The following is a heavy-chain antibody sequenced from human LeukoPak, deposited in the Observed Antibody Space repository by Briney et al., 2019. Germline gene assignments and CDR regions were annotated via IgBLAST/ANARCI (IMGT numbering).Heavy chain of an antibody. D-gene: IGHD5-12*01. V-gene: IGHV4-59*11. Sequence: SETLSLTCTVSGGSISSHQWSWIRQPPGKGLEWMGHSYNSGTTNYNLSLKSRVTISVDTSKNQFTLKLTSVTAADTAVYYCARDSGYDFWFDAWGQGTLVIVSS. CDR3: ARDSGYDFWFDA. CDR2: SYNSGTT. CDR1: GGSISSHQ. J-gene: IGHJ5*02.